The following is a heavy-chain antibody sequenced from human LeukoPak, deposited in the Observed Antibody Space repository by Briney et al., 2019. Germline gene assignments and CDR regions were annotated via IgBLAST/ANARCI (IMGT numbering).Heavy chain of an antibody. CDR3: AREPGGGYHPEGPKY. D-gene: IGHD2-8*02. V-gene: IGHV3-30*02. J-gene: IGHJ4*02. CDR1: GFVFSDYG. CDR2: VRYDGSNE. Sequence: PGGCVRLSCAASGFVFSDYGMHWVRQAPGKGLEWVAFVRYDGSNEYYADSMKGRFTISRDNSKNTLYLQMNSLRAEDTAVYSCAREPGGGYHPEGPKYWGLGTLICVSS.